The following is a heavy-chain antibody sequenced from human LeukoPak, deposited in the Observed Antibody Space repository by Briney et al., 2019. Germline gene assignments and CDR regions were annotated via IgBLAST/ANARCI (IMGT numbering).Heavy chain of an antibody. Sequence: PGGSLRLSCAASGFTFSSYGMHWVRQAPGKGLEWVAVIWYDGSNKYYADSVKGRFTISRDNSKNTLYLQMSSLRAEDSAVYYCVRDPGKYGDLYYFDYWGQGTLVTVSS. CDR2: IWYDGSNK. J-gene: IGHJ4*02. CDR1: GFTFSSYG. D-gene: IGHD4-17*01. CDR3: VRDPGKYGDLYYFDY. V-gene: IGHV3-33*01.